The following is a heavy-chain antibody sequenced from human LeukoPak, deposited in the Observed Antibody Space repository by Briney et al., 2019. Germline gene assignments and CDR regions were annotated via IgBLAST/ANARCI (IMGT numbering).Heavy chain of an antibody. V-gene: IGHV3-33*01. J-gene: IGHJ4*02. CDR1: GFTFSSYG. CDR2: IWYDGSKK. D-gene: IGHD6-13*01. CDR3: ARDPSRPYSSSWLDY. Sequence: PGRSLRLSCAASGFTFSSYGMHWVRQAPGKGLEWVAVIWYDGSKKYYADSVKGRFTISRDNSKNTLYLQMNSLRAEDTAVYYCARDPSRPYSSSWLDYWGQGTLVTVSS.